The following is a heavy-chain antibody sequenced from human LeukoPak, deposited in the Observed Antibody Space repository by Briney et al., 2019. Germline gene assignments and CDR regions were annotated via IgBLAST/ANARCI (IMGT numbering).Heavy chain of an antibody. Sequence: PGGSLRLSCAASGFTFSNYEMNWVRQAPGKGLEWVSYISSSGSTIYYADPVKGRFTISRDNAKNSLYLQMNSLRAEDTAVYYCARAYGDYRRSGAFDYWGQGTLVTVSS. CDR2: ISSSGSTI. CDR1: GFTFSNYE. CDR3: ARAYGDYRRSGAFDY. D-gene: IGHD4-17*01. J-gene: IGHJ4*02. V-gene: IGHV3-48*03.